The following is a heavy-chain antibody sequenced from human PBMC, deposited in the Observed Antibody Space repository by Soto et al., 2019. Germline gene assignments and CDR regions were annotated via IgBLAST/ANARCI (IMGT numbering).Heavy chain of an antibody. V-gene: IGHV5-51*01. CDR1: GYKFTTYW. CDR3: ARHARAGNVMFRRSAGV. Sequence: PFESRKISCRASGYKFTTYWIDWVRKMPGKGLEWMGSVYPDDSDAKYSPSFQGQVTISVDKSINTAFLHWSSLRASDTAMYYCARHARAGNVMFRRSAGVLVQETSLKVSS. J-gene: IGHJ6*02. CDR2: VYPDDSDA. D-gene: IGHD3-10*01.